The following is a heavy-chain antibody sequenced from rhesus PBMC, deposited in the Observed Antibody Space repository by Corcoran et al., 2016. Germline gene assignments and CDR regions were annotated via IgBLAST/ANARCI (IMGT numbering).Heavy chain of an antibody. CDR2: IYGGSGST. D-gene: IGHD1-7*02. CDR3: ARRTRYNWNDGDY. Sequence: QVQLQESGPGVVKPSETLSLTCAVSGGSISGYYLWRCIRQPPGRGLEWIGYIYGGSGSTSYNPCLKSRVIISIDTSKNQFSLKLSSVTAADTAVYYCARRTRYNWNDGDYWGQGVLVTVSS. CDR1: GGSISGYYL. V-gene: IGHV4-143*01. J-gene: IGHJ4*01.